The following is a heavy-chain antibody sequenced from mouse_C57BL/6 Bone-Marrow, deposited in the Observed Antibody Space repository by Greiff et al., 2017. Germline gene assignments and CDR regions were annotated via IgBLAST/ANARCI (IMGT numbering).Heavy chain of an antibody. Sequence: LKESGPGLVQPSQCLSITCTVSGFSLTSCGVHWVRQSPGKGLEWLGVIWRGGSTDYNAAFMSSLSITKDNSKSHGFFKMNSLLAVDTAIYYCAKIPFCYAPKAGNDAMDYWGQGTSVTVSS. D-gene: IGHD2-1*01. V-gene: IGHV2-5*01. CDR2: IWRGGST. CDR1: GFSLTSCG. CDR3: AKIPFCYAPKAGNDAMDY. J-gene: IGHJ4*01.